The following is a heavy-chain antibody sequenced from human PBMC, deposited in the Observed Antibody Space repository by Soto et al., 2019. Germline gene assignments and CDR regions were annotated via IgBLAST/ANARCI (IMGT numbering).Heavy chain of an antibody. D-gene: IGHD5-18*01. CDR2: IYYSGST. V-gene: IGHV4-59*01. CDR1: GGSISSYY. Sequence: PSETLSLTCTVSGGSISSYYWSWIRQPPGKGLEWIGYIYYSGSTNYNPSLKSRVTISVDTSKNQFSLKLSSVTAADTAVYYCARENGYSYGRRPHIYYYYGMDVWGQGTTVTVSS. J-gene: IGHJ6*02. CDR3: ARENGYSYGRRPHIYYYYGMDV.